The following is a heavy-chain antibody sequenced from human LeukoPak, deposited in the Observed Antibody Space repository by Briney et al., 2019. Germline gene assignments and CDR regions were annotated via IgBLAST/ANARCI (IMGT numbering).Heavy chain of an antibody. D-gene: IGHD6-19*01. Sequence: GGSLRLSCAASGFTVSSNYMSWVRQAPGKGLEWVSVIYSGGSTYYADSVKGRFTISRDNSKNTLYLQMNSLRAEDTAVYYCARSSGWYAHFDYWGQGTLVTVSS. J-gene: IGHJ4*02. CDR3: ARSSGWYAHFDY. CDR1: GFTVSSNY. CDR2: IYSGGST. V-gene: IGHV3-53*01.